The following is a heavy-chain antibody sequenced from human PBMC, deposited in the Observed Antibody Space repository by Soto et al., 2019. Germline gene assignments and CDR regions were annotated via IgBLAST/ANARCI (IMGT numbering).Heavy chain of an antibody. V-gene: IGHV4-34*01. D-gene: IGHD3-9*01. CDR2: INHSGST. CDR3: ARGGVILTGYAYFDY. CDR1: GGSFSGYC. Sequence: SETLSLTCAVYGGSFSGYCWSWIRQPPGKGLEWIGEINHSGSTNYNPSLKSRVTISVDTSKNQFSLKLSSVTAADTAVYYCARGGVILTGYAYFDYWGQGTLVTVS. J-gene: IGHJ4*02.